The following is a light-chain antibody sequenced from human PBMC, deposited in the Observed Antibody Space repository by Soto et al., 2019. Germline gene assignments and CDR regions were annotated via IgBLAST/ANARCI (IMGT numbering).Light chain of an antibody. Sequence: ELVLTQSPGTLSLSPGERATLSCRASQSVSSSYLAWYQQKPGQAPRLLIYGASNGATGIPDRFSGSGSGTDFTLTISRLEPEDFAVYYCQQYGSSGTFGQGTKVDVK. CDR2: GAS. V-gene: IGKV3-20*01. CDR3: QQYGSSGT. J-gene: IGKJ1*01. CDR1: QSVSSSY.